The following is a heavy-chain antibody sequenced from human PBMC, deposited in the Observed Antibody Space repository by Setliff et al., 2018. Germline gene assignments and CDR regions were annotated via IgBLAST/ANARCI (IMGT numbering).Heavy chain of an antibody. CDR1: GYTLTELS. Sequence: ASVKVSCKVSGYTLTELSMHWVRQAPGKGLEWMGGFDPEDGETIYAQKFQGRVTMTEDTSTDTAYMELSSLRSEDTAVYFCARSGDPKSAFERYLFDWGQGTLVTVSS. J-gene: IGHJ4*02. V-gene: IGHV1-24*01. CDR3: ARSGDPKSAFERYLFD. CDR2: FDPEDGET. D-gene: IGHD1-1*01.